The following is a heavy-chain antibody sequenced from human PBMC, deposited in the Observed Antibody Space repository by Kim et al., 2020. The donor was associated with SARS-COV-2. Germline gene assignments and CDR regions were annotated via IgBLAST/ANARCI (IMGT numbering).Heavy chain of an antibody. V-gene: IGHV4-34*01. J-gene: IGHJ6*02. D-gene: IGHD3-10*01. CDR2: INHSGST. Sequence: SETLSLTCAVYGGSFSGYYWSWIRQPPGKGLEWIGEINHSGSTNYNPSLKSRVTISIDTSKNQFSLKLSSVTAAATAVYYCARGIPAGALWFGERYYYYYGMDVWGQGTTVTVSS. CDR3: ARGIPAGALWFGERYYYYYGMDV. CDR1: GGSFSGYY.